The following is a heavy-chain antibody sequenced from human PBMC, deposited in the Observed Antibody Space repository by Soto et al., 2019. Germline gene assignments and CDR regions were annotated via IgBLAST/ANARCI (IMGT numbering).Heavy chain of an antibody. CDR2: LDADKGDR. J-gene: IGHJ4*02. D-gene: IGHD5-18*01. CDR3: AASVNTFDN. CDR1: GYTLSGLR. Sequence: ASVKVSCKVSGYTLSGLRMNWVRQAPGQGLEWMGSLDADKGDRNFAHRFQGRVTVTEDTSTDTAYMDLSSLKSEDTAVYYCAASVNTFDNWGQGTLVTVSS. V-gene: IGHV1-24*01.